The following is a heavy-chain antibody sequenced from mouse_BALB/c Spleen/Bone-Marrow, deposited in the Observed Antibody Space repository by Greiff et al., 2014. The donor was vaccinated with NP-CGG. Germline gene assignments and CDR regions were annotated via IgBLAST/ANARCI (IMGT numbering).Heavy chain of an antibody. D-gene: IGHD2-10*02. CDR3: VRSGERYGAMDY. V-gene: IGHV5-4*02. CDR2: VSDGGNYT. CDR1: GFTFSDYY. Sequence: VQLKQSGGGLVKPGGSLKLSCAASGFTFSDYYMCWIRQTPEKRLEWVATVSDGGNYTYYPDSVKGRFTISRDNAKNNLYLQMSSLKSEDTGMYYCVRSGERYGAMDYWGQGTSVTVSS. J-gene: IGHJ4*01.